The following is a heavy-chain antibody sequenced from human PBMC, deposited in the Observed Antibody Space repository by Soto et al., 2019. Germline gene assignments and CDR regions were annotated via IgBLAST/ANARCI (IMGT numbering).Heavy chain of an antibody. CDR3: ARTPPPLNFIISSCSAVDYYYYGMEV. CDR1: GFSLSTSGMC. V-gene: IGHV2-70*11. J-gene: IGHJ6*02. D-gene: IGHD2-2*01. CDR2: IDWDDDK. Sequence: SGPTLVNPTQTLTLTCTFSGFSLSTSGMCVSWIRQPPGKALEWLARIDWDDDKYYSTSLKTRLTISKDTSKNQVVLTMTNMDPVDTATYYCARTPPPLNFIISSCSAVDYYYYGMEVLGQGTTVTGSS.